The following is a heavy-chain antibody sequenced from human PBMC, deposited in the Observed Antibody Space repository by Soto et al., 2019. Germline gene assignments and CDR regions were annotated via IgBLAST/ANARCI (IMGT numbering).Heavy chain of an antibody. D-gene: IGHD3-3*01. Sequence: ASVKVSCKASGYTFTSYYMHWVRQAPGQGLEWMGIINPSGGSTSYAQKFQGRVTMTRDTSTSTVYMELSSLRSEDTAVYYCARVESEAYDFWSGYYPYWGQGTLVTVSS. CDR1: GYTFTSYY. CDR3: ARVESEAYDFWSGYYPY. CDR2: INPSGGST. V-gene: IGHV1-46*03. J-gene: IGHJ4*02.